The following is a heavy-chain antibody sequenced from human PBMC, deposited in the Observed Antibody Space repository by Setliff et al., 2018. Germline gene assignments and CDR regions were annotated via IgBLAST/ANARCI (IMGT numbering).Heavy chain of an antibody. CDR2: IKDSDYST. V-gene: IGHV3-23*05. Sequence: GGSLSLSCGGSGFTISGYAMTWVRQVPGKGLEWISSIKDSDYSTYYADSVKGRFTISRDNSKNTLYLQMNGLRAEDSALYYCAKDPNGDFFGAFDTWGQGALVTVSS. CDR3: AKDPNGDFFGAFDT. J-gene: IGHJ5*02. CDR1: GFTISGYA. D-gene: IGHD4-17*01.